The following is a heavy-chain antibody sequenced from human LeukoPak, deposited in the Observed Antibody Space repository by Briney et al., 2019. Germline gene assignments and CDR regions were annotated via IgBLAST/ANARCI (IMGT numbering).Heavy chain of an antibody. CDR2: ISSSSSYI. J-gene: IGHJ4*02. D-gene: IGHD6-19*01. Sequence: GGSLRLSCAASGFTFSSYSMNRVRQAPGKGLEWVSSISSSSSYIYYADSVKGRFTISRDNAKNSLYLQMNSLRAEDTAVYYCARERYSSGRYFDYWGQGTLVTVSS. CDR3: ARERYSSGRYFDY. V-gene: IGHV3-21*01. CDR1: GFTFSSYS.